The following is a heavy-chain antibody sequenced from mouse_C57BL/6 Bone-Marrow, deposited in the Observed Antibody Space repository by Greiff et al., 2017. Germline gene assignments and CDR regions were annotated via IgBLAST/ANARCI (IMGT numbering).Heavy chain of an antibody. V-gene: IGHV1-53*01. CDR3: ARYGNYLAWFAD. CDR2: INPSNGGT. J-gene: IGHJ3*01. Sequence: QVQLKQSGTELVKPGASVKLSCKASGYTFTSYWMHWVKQRPGQGLEWIGNINPSNGGTNYNEKFKSKATLTVDKSSSTAYMQLSSLTSEDSAVYYCARYGNYLAWFADWGQGTLVTVSA. D-gene: IGHD2-1*01. CDR1: GYTFTSYW.